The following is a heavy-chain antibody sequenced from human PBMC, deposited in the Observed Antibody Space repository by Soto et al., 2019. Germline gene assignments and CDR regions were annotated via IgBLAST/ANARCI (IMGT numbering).Heavy chain of an antibody. V-gene: IGHV1-18*01. CDR1: GYTFSRYG. CDR3: ARAPSIVVVTAYGMDV. CDR2: ISGYNGNT. J-gene: IGHJ6*01. D-gene: IGHD2-21*02. Sequence: QVQLVQSGPEVKKPGASVKVSCKVSGYTFSRYGISWVRQAPGQGLEWMGWISGYNGNTNYTQNFQGRVTMTTETSTNTAYMELRSLRTDDTAVYYSARAPSIVVVTAYGMDVWGQGTTVTVSS.